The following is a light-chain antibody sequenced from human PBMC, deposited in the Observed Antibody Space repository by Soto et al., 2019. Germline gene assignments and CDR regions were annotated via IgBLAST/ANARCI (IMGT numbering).Light chain of an antibody. CDR2: AAS. V-gene: IGKV1-27*01. CDR1: QDISNH. CDR3: QKYSSAPSLT. J-gene: IGKJ4*01. Sequence: DIQMTQSPSSLSASVGDTVTITCRASQDISNHLAWYQQKPGKVPKLLIYAASTLQSGVPSRFSGSGSGTDFTLTISSLRPEDVATYYCQKYSSAPSLTFGGGTKVEI.